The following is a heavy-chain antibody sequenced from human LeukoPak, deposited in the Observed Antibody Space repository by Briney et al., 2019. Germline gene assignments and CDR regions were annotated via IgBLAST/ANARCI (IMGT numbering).Heavy chain of an antibody. Sequence: GESLKISCQTSGYSFTNYWIGWVRQMPGRGLEWMGSIYPGDSDTRYSPSFQGQVTVSADRSINSAYLQWSSLQASDTAMYYCARVPYNWNYVDYYFDYWGQGTLVTVSS. CDR3: ARVPYNWNYVDYYFDY. CDR1: GYSFTNYW. V-gene: IGHV5-51*01. CDR2: IYPGDSDT. J-gene: IGHJ4*02. D-gene: IGHD1-7*01.